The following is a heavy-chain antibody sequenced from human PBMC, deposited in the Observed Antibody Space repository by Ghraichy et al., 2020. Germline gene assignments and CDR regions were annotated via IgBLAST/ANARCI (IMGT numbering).Heavy chain of an antibody. V-gene: IGHV4-39*01. CDR2: IYYSGST. J-gene: IGHJ6*02. Sequence: SETLSLTCTVSGGSISSSSYYWGWIRQPPGKGLEWIGSIYYSGSTYYNPSLKSRVTISVDTSKNQFSLKLSSVTAADTAVYYCAHLGRMDVWGQGTTVTVSS. CDR3: AHLGRMDV. CDR1: GGSISSSSYY.